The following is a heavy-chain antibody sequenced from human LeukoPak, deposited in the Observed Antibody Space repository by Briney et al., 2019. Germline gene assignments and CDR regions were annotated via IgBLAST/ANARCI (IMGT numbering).Heavy chain of an antibody. V-gene: IGHV4-59*01. CDR2: IYYSGST. J-gene: IGHJ4*02. CDR3: ARGVYSSSLTPPEY. CDR1: GGSISSYY. Sequence: SETLSLTCTVSGGSISSYYWSWIRQPPGKGLEWIGYIYYSGSTNYNPSLKSRVTISVDTSKNQFSLKLSSVTAADTAVYYCARGVYSSSLTPPEYWGQGTLVTVSS. D-gene: IGHD6-13*01.